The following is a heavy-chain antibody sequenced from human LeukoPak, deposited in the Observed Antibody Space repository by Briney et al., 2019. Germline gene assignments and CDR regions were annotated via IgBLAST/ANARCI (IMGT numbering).Heavy chain of an antibody. CDR1: GDSVSSNSAT. J-gene: IGHJ3*02. CDR2: TYCRSKWSK. Sequence: SQTLSLTCAISGDSVSSNSATWDWIRQSPSRGLEWLGRTYCRSKWSKDYAVSVKSRITINPDTSEHQFSLQLNSVTPEDTALYYCARFRQDAYDIWGLGTMVSVPS. V-gene: IGHV6-1*01. CDR3: ARFRQDAYDI.